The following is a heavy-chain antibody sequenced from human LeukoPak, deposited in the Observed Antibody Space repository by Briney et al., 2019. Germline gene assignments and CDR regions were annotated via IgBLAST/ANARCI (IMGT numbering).Heavy chain of an antibody. Sequence: GGSLRLSCAASGFTFSSYGMHWVRQAPGKGLEWVAFIRYDGSNKYYADSVKGRFTISRDNSKNTLFLQMNSLRAEDTAVYYCAKRRGLELLYYYYMDVWGKGTTVTVSS. J-gene: IGHJ6*03. CDR3: AKRRGLELLYYYYMDV. D-gene: IGHD1-7*01. CDR2: IRYDGSNK. CDR1: GFTFSSYG. V-gene: IGHV3-30*02.